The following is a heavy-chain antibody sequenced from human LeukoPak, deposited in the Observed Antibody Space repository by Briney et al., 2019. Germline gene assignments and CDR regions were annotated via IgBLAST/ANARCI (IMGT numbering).Heavy chain of an antibody. D-gene: IGHD6-13*01. V-gene: IGHV1-2*02. Sequence: ASVKVSCKASGYTFTGYYMHWVRQAPGQGLEWMGWINPNSGDTNYAQKFQGRATMTRDTSISTAYMELSRLRSDDTAVYYCARHVYSSTWYIYYYGMDVWGQGTTVTVSS. J-gene: IGHJ6*02. CDR3: ARHVYSSTWYIYYYGMDV. CDR2: INPNSGDT. CDR1: GYTFTGYY.